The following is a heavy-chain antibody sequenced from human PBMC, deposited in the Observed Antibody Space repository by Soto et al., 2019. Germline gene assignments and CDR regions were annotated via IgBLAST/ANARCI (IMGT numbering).Heavy chain of an antibody. CDR2: INAGNGNT. D-gene: IGHD2-2*02. CDR3: ARGDCISTGCYKSFFDP. V-gene: IGHV1-3*01. J-gene: IGHJ5*02. CDR1: GYTFTSYA. Sequence: GASVKVSCKASGYTFTSYAMHWVRRAPGHRLEWMGWINAGNGNTKYSQKFQGRVTITRDTSASTAYMELSSLRSDDTAVYYCARGDCISTGCYKSFFDPWGQGTLVTVSS.